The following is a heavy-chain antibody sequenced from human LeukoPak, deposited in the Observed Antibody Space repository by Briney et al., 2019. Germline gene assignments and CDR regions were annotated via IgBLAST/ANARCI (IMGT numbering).Heavy chain of an antibody. J-gene: IGHJ6*03. CDR1: GFTVRSNY. CDR3: ARVTIYSGSIRRGDMDV. Sequence: GSLRLSCAASGFTVRSNYMSWVRQAPGKGLEWVSIIYSGGSTYYADSVKGRFTISRDNSKNTLYLQMNSLRAEDTAVYYCARVTIYSGSIRRGDMDVWGKGTTVTVSS. V-gene: IGHV3-53*01. CDR2: IYSGGST. D-gene: IGHD1-26*01.